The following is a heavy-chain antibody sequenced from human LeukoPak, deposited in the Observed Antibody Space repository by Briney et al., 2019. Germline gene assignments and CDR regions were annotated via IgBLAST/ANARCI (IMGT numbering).Heavy chain of an antibody. CDR3: ATNLAYCGGDCYRPIDY. Sequence: SVKVSCKASGGTFSSYAISWVRQAPGQGLEWMGGIIPIFGTANYAQKFQGRVTITVDESTSTAYMELSSLRSEDTAVYYCATNLAYCGGDCYRPIDYWGQGTLVTVSS. CDR1: GGTFSSYA. J-gene: IGHJ4*02. CDR2: IIPIFGTA. D-gene: IGHD2-21*01. V-gene: IGHV1-69*13.